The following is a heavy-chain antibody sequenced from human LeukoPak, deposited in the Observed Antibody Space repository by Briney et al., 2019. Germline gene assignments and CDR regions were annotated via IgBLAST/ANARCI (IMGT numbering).Heavy chain of an antibody. V-gene: IGHV3-23*01. CDR3: AKGAWDTAMAPSIFDY. CDR1: GFTFSSYA. Sequence: GSLRLSCAASGFTFSSYAMSWVRQAPGKGLEWVSAISGSGGSTYYADSVKGRFTISRDNSKNTLYLQMNSLRAEDTAVYYCAKGAWDTAMAPSIFDYWGQGTLVTVSS. CDR2: ISGSGGST. J-gene: IGHJ4*02. D-gene: IGHD5-18*01.